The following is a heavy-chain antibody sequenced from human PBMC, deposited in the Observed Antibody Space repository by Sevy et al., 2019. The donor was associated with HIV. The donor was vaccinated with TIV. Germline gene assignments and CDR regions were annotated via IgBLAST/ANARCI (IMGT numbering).Heavy chain of an antibody. CDR2: IYYSGST. Sequence: SETLSLTCTVSGGSISSSSYYWGWIRQPPGKGLEWIGSIYYSGSTYYNPSLKSRVTISVDTSKNQFPLKLGSVTAADTAVYYCARAYSSGWYIDYWGQGTLVTVSS. CDR1: GGSISSSSYY. D-gene: IGHD6-19*01. CDR3: ARAYSSGWYIDY. J-gene: IGHJ4*02. V-gene: IGHV4-39*01.